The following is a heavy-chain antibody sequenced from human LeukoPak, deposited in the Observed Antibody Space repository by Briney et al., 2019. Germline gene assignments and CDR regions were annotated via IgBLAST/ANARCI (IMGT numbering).Heavy chain of an antibody. CDR3: ARDLRRYYYDSSGYLPHDAFDI. Sequence: SVKVSCKASGGTFSSYAISWVRQAPGQGLEWMGRIIPILGIANYAQKFQGRVTITADKSTSTAYMELSRLRSDDTAVYYCARDLRRYYYDSSGYLPHDAFDIWGQGTMVTVSS. V-gene: IGHV1-69*04. D-gene: IGHD3-22*01. CDR1: GGTFSSYA. J-gene: IGHJ3*02. CDR2: IIPILGIA.